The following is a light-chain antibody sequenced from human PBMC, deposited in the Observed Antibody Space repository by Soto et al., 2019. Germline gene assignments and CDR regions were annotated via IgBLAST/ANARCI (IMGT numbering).Light chain of an antibody. Sequence: QSALTQPPSVSGAPGQRVTISCTGSSSNIGAGYDVHWYQQLPGTAPKLLIYGNSNRPSGVPDRFSGSKSGTSASLAITGLQAEDEADYYCQSYDSSLSGFFYVFGAGYKVTVL. J-gene: IGLJ1*01. CDR3: QSYDSSLSGFFYV. CDR2: GNS. CDR1: SSNIGAGYD. V-gene: IGLV1-40*01.